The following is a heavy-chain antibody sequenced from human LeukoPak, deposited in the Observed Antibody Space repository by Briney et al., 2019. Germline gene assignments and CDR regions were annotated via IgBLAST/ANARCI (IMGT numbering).Heavy chain of an antibody. CDR1: GVSISSYY. V-gene: IGHV4-59*12. CDR3: ARDAGPQYQPQEIAFDI. CDR2: IYYSGST. D-gene: IGHD2-2*01. Sequence: SETLSLTCTVSGVSISSYYWSWIRQPPGKGLEWIGYIYYSGSTNYNPSLKSRVTISVDTSKNQFSLKLSSVTAADTAVYYCARDAGPQYQPQEIAFDIWGQGTMVTVSS. J-gene: IGHJ3*02.